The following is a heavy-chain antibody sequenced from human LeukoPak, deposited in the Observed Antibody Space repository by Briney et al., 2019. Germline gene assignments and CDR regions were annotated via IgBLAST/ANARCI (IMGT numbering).Heavy chain of an antibody. Sequence: SETLSPTCTVSGGSISSYYWSWIRQPPGKGLEWIGYIYYSGSTNYNPSLKSRVTISVDTSKNQFSLKLSSVTAADTAVYYCARKLERRSGNWFDPWGQGTLVTVSS. CDR3: ARKLERRSGNWFDP. V-gene: IGHV4-59*01. CDR1: GGSISSYY. CDR2: IYYSGST. J-gene: IGHJ5*02. D-gene: IGHD1-1*01.